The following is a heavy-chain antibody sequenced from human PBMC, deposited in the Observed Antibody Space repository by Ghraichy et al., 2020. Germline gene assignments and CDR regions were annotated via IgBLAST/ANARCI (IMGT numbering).Heavy chain of an antibody. CDR1: GVSISSKSYY. Sequence: SQTLSLTCIVSGVSISSKSYYWGWVRQPPGKGLEWIGSSYHSGSTYYKPSLEGRINVFVDKSKNHFSLTLTSVTAADTAVYYCARQGYYGSGTYYIFEDWGQGILVTVSS. D-gene: IGHD3-10*01. J-gene: IGHJ4*02. CDR3: ARQGYYGSGTYYIFED. V-gene: IGHV4-39*01. CDR2: SYHSGST.